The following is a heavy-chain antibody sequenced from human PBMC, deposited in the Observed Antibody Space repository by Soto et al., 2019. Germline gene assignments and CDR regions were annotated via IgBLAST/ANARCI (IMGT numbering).Heavy chain of an antibody. CDR2: TYYRSKWYN. D-gene: IGHD3-3*01. Sequence: QSQTLSLPCAISGDSVSSNSAAWNWIRQSPSRGLEWLGRTYYRSKWYNDYAVSVKSRITINPDTSKNQFSLQLNSVTPEDTAVYYCARVTYGYYDFWSGRPDYYYYYMDVWGKGTTVTVSS. CDR1: GDSVSSNSAA. CDR3: ARVTYGYYDFWSGRPDYYYYYMDV. J-gene: IGHJ6*03. V-gene: IGHV6-1*01.